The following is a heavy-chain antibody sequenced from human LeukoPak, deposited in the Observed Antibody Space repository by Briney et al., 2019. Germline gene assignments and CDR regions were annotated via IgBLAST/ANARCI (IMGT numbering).Heavy chain of an antibody. CDR1: GFTFSSYW. V-gene: IGHV3-74*01. D-gene: IGHD6-13*01. CDR3: AKAATGTRNAFDI. Sequence: PGGSLRLSCVVSGFTFSSYWMHWVRQAPGKGLVWVSRIKNDGSSTRYADSVKGRFTISRDDAKNTLYLQMNSLRAEDTAVYYCAKAATGTRNAFDIWGQGTMVTVSS. J-gene: IGHJ3*02. CDR2: IKNDGSST.